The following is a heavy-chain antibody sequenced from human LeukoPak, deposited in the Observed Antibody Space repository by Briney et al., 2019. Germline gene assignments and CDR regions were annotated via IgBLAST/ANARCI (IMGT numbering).Heavy chain of an antibody. CDR1: GGSISSYY. J-gene: IGHJ6*03. CDR3: AITAWLDDFWGGYPSYYYYYMDV. Sequence: SETLSLTCTVSGGSISSYYWSWIRQPPGKGLEWIGYIYYSGSTNYNPSLKSRVTISVDTSKNQFSLKLSSVTPADTAVYYCAITAWLDDFWGGYPSYYYYYMDVWGKGTTVTVSS. CDR2: IYYSGST. D-gene: IGHD3-3*01. V-gene: IGHV4-59*01.